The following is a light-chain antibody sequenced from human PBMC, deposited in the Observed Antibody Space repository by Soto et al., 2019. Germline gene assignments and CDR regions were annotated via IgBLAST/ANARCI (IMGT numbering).Light chain of an antibody. CDR1: KDITNH. J-gene: IGKJ3*01. CDR3: QQYGPYLLT. V-gene: IGKV1-33*01. Sequence: DIQMTQSPTSLSASVGDRVTITCQTSKDITNHLNWYQQKPGKAPKLLIYEASNLETGVPSRFSGGGSGTDFTLTISSLQPEDVATYYCQQYGPYLLTFGPGT. CDR2: EAS.